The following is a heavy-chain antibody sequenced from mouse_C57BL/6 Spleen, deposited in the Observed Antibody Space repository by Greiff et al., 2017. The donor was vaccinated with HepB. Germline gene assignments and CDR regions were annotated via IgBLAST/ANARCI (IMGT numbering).Heavy chain of an antibody. D-gene: IGHD1-1*01. CDR2: ISPGDGDT. Sequence: QVQLQQSGPELVKPGASVKISCKASGYAFSSSWMNWVKQRPGKGLEWIGRISPGDGDTNYNGKFKGKATLTADKSSSTAYMQLSSLTSEDSAVYFCARGDYYGSSYYAMDYWGQGTSVTVSS. CDR1: GYAFSSSW. J-gene: IGHJ4*01. V-gene: IGHV1-82*01. CDR3: ARGDYYGSSYYAMDY.